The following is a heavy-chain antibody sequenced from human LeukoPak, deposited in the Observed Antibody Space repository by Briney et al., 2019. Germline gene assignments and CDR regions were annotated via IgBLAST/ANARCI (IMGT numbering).Heavy chain of an antibody. D-gene: IGHD3-22*01. V-gene: IGHV3-23*01. CDR1: GFTFSNYA. Sequence: GGSLRLSCAASGFTFSNYAMSWVRQAPGKGLEWVSVISGSGDSTYYADSVKGRFTVSRDSSKTTLFLQMNSLRAEDTAVYYCAKTDDYYDSSGYYWGFDYWGQGTLVTVSS. J-gene: IGHJ4*02. CDR2: ISGSGDST. CDR3: AKTDDYYDSSGYYWGFDY.